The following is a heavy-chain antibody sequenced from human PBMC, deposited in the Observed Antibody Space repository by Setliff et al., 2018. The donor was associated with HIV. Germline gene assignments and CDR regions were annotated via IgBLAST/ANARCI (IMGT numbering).Heavy chain of an antibody. CDR2: IYHSGRT. V-gene: IGHV4-38-2*02. CDR3: ARAASVYDSPKGAFDI. D-gene: IGHD3-22*01. Sequence: SETLSLTCTVSGYSISSGYYWGWIRQPPGKGLEWIGSIYHSGRTYYNPSLKSRVTISVDTSKNQFSLKLSSVTAADTAVYYCARAASVYDSPKGAFDIWGQGTMVTVSS. J-gene: IGHJ3*02. CDR1: GYSISSGYY.